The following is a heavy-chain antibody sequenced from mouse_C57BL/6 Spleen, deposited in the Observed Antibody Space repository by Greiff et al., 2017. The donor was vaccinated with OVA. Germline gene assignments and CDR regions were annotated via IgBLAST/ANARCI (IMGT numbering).Heavy chain of an antibody. D-gene: IGHD2-4*01. V-gene: IGHV1-82*01. Sequence: QVQLQQSGPELVKPGASVKISCKASGYAFSSSWMHWVKQRPGQGLEWIGRIYPGDGDINYNGKFKGKATLTAEKSSSTAYMQLSSLTSEDSAVYFCARDYGGYFDVWGTGTTVTVSS. CDR1: GYAFSSSW. J-gene: IGHJ1*03. CDR3: ARDYGGYFDV. CDR2: IYPGDGDI.